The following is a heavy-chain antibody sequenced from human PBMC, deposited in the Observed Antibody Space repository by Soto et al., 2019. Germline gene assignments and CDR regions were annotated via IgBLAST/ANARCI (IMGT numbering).Heavy chain of an antibody. CDR1: GGSFSGYY. Sequence: PSETLFLTCAVYGGSFSGYYWSWIRQPPGKGLEWIGEINHSGSTNYNPSLKSRVTISVDTSKNQFSLKLSSVTAADTAVYYCARVLYLPRITMVRGAFDYWGQGTLVTVSS. J-gene: IGHJ4*02. V-gene: IGHV4-34*01. CDR2: INHSGST. CDR3: ARVLYLPRITMVRGAFDY. D-gene: IGHD3-10*01.